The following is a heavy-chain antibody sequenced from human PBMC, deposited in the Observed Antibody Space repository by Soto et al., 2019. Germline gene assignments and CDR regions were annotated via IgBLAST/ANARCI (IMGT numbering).Heavy chain of an antibody. Sequence: GGSLRLSCTASGFNLSTYGVHWVRQPPGKGLEWEAVVSFDGRNKYYAGSVEGRFTISRDNSKKTLYLHMNSLRAEDTAVYYCAKEGFYDRTGYYPFDSWGQGTLVTVSS. J-gene: IGHJ4*02. CDR3: AKEGFYDRTGYYPFDS. D-gene: IGHD3-22*01. CDR1: GFNLSTYG. V-gene: IGHV3-30*18. CDR2: VSFDGRNK.